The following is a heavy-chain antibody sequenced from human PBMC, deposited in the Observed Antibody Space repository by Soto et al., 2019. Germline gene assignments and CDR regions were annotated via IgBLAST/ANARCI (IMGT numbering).Heavy chain of an antibody. J-gene: IGHJ4*02. CDR1: EETIKTHD. CDR3: ARDKITGLFDN. D-gene: IGHD2-8*02. V-gene: IGHV4-59*11. Sequence: SQTHSLTYTVSEETIKTHDWRWILQPPGKGLEWIGYIYYSGSTNYNPSLKSRVTISVDTSKNQFSMKLTSVTAADTAVYYCARDKITGLFDNWGEGILVTVSS. CDR2: IYYSGST.